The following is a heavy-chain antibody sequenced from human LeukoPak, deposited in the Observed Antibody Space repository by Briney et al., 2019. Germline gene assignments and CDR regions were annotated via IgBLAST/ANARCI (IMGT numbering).Heavy chain of an antibody. CDR1: GFTFSTYW. J-gene: IGHJ4*02. V-gene: IGHV3-7*01. Sequence: GGSLRLSCAASGFTFSTYWMGWVRQSPGKGLEWVANIKQDGGEKHYVDSVKGRFTISRDNTKNSLYLQMNSLRAEDTAVYYCARAYQLPLFWGQGTLVTVSS. D-gene: IGHD2-2*01. CDR2: IKQDGGEK. CDR3: ARAYQLPLF.